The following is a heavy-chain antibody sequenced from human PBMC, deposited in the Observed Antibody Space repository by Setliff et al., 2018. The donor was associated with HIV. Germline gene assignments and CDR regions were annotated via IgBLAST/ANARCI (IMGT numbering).Heavy chain of an antibody. CDR2: IHTSGNA. J-gene: IGHJ4*02. Sequence: PSETLSLTCTVSGASISSHNYFWSWIRQPAGKGLEWIGHIHTSGNANYNPSLNSRVTISVDTSKTHFSLKLSSVTAADTAVYYCARSLLPSITVAGTIGYWGQGSLVTVSS. CDR3: ARSLLPSITVAGTIGY. V-gene: IGHV4-61*09. D-gene: IGHD6-19*01. CDR1: GASISSHNYF.